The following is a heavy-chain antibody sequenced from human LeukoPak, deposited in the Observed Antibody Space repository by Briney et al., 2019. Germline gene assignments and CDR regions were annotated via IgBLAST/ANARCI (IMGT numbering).Heavy chain of an antibody. CDR3: AHIPDGMVRGVVSRQPYFDY. CDR1: GFSLSTSGVG. J-gene: IGHJ4*02. CDR2: IYWDDDK. V-gene: IGHV2-5*02. Sequence: ESGPTLVKPTQTLTLTCSFSGFSLSTSGVGVGWIRQPPGKALEWLALIYWDDDKRYSPSPKSRLTITKDTSKNQVVLTMTNMDPVDTATYYCAHIPDGMVRGVVSRQPYFDYWGQGTLVTVSS. D-gene: IGHD3-10*01.